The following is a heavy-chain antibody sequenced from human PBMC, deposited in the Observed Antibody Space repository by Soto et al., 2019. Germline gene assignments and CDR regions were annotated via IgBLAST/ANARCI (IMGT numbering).Heavy chain of an antibody. CDR1: GGTFSSYT. D-gene: IGHD6-19*01. J-gene: IGHJ4*02. CDR2: IIPILGIA. V-gene: IGHV1-69*08. CDR3: ARDQGDAQWLAFAY. Sequence: QVQLVQSGAEVKKPGSSVKVSCKASGGTFSSYTISWVRQAPGQGLEWMGRIIPILGIANYAQKFQGRVTITADKSTSTEYMELSSLRSEDTAVYYGARDQGDAQWLAFAYWGQGTLVTVSS.